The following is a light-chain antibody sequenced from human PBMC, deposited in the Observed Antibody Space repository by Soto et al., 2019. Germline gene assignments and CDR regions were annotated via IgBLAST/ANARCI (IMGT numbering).Light chain of an antibody. V-gene: IGKV1-5*03. CDR1: QSINRW. CDR2: TAS. J-gene: IGKJ1*01. CDR3: QHYNSGWT. Sequence: DIQMTQSPSTLSASVGDRVTITCRASQSINRWLAWYQQKPGKAPNLLIYTASNVDSGVPSRFSGSGSGTDFTLTISSLQPDVFATYYCQHYNSGWTFGQGTKVEIK.